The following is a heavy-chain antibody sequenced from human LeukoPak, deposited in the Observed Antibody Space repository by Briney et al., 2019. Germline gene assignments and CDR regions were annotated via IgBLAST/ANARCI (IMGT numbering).Heavy chain of an antibody. CDR1: GFTFSSYA. J-gene: IGHJ4*02. Sequence: PGGSLRLSCAASGFTFSSYAMSWVRRAPGKGLEWVSAISGSGGSTYYADSVKGRFTISRDNSKNTLYLQMNSLRAEDTAVYYCAKASKAVSSKYYFDYWGQGTLVTVSS. CDR2: ISGSGGST. V-gene: IGHV3-23*01. D-gene: IGHD6-6*01. CDR3: AKASKAVSSKYYFDY.